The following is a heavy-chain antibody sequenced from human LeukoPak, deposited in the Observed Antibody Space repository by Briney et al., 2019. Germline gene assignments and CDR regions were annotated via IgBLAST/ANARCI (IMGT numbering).Heavy chain of an antibody. J-gene: IGHJ4*02. CDR3: ARDLADIVATIFDY. CDR2: TYYRSKWYN. Sequence: SQTLSLTSAISGDSVSSNSAAWNWIRQSPSRGLEWLGRTYYRSKWYNDYAVSVKSRITINPDTSKNQFSLQLNSVTPEDTAVYYCARDLADIVATIFDYWGQGTLVTVSS. CDR1: GDSVSSNSAA. V-gene: IGHV6-1*01. D-gene: IGHD5-12*01.